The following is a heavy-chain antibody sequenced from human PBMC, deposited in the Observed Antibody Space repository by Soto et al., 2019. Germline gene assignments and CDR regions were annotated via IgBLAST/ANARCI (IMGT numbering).Heavy chain of an antibody. V-gene: IGHV4-31*03. CDR1: GGSISSGGYY. J-gene: IGHJ4*02. Sequence: PSETLSLTCTVSGGSISSGGYYWSWIRQHPGKGLEWIGYIYYSGSTYYNPSLKSRVTISVDTSKNQFSLKLSSVTAADTAVYYCARVDYYDSSGYYGLDYWGQGTLVTVSS. CDR2: IYYSGST. CDR3: ARVDYYDSSGYYGLDY. D-gene: IGHD3-22*01.